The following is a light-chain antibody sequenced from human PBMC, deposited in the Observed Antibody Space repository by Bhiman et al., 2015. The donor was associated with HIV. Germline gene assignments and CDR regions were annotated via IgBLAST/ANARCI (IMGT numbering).Light chain of an antibody. Sequence: SYELTQAPSMSVSPGQTARIICTGDSLSKQYAYWYQQRPGQAPLLLIYKDTERPSGIPERFSGSSSGTTVTLTIARVQPEDEADYYCQSTDSRGSYSLFGGGTKLTVL. V-gene: IGLV3-25*03. CDR3: QSTDSRGSYSL. J-gene: IGLJ2*01. CDR2: KDT. CDR1: SLSKQY.